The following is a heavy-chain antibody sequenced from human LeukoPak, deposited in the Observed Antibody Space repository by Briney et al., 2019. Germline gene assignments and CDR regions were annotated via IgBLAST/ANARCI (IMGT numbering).Heavy chain of an antibody. CDR3: ARATYDLLTGYYLDS. CDR1: GGSITSGRYY. CDR2: SYYTGST. Sequence: SETLSLTCSVSGGSITSGRYYWTWIRQYPEKGLEWIGYSYYTGSTHYKPSLKGRAAISLDKSKNQFSLNLTSATAADTAVYYCARATYDLLTGYYLDSWGQGTLVTVSS. J-gene: IGHJ4*02. D-gene: IGHD3-9*01. V-gene: IGHV4-31*03.